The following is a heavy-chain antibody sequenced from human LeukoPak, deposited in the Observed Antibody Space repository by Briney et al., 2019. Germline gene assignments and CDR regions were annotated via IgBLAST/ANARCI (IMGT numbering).Heavy chain of an antibody. Sequence: GASVKVSCKASGYTFTSYHMHRVRQAPGQGLEIMGIINPSGGSTTYAQKFQGRVTMTRDTSTSTVYMELSSLRSEDTAVYYCAKLAAAGTAHYYFDYWGQGTLVTVSS. CDR2: INPSGGST. CDR3: AKLAAAGTAHYYFDY. V-gene: IGHV1-46*01. J-gene: IGHJ4*02. CDR1: GYTFTSYH. D-gene: IGHD6-13*01.